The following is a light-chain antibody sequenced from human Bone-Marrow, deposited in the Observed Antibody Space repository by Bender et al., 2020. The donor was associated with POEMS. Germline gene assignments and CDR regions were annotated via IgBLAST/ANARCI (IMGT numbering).Light chain of an antibody. J-gene: IGLJ1*01. Sequence: QSALTQPASVSGSPGQSITISCTGSSSDVGGYNYVSWYQQHPGKAPKLLIYDVSNRPSGVSNRFSGFKSGNTASLTIAGLQAEDEADYYCSSYAGSISYVFGTGTKVTVL. CDR2: DVS. CDR3: SSYAGSISYV. V-gene: IGLV2-14*01. CDR1: SSDVGGYNY.